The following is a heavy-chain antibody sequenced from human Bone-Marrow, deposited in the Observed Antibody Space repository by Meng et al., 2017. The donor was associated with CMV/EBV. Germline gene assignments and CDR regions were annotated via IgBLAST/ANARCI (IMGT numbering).Heavy chain of an antibody. CDR2: IRYGGSNK. CDR3: AKRRFDP. Sequence: GGSLRLSCAASGFTFSSYGMHWVRQAPGKGLEWVAFIRYGGSNKYYADSVKGRFTISRDNSKNTLYLQMNSLRAEDTAVYYCAKRRFDPWGQGTLVTVSS. J-gene: IGHJ5*02. CDR1: GFTFSSYG. V-gene: IGHV3-30*02.